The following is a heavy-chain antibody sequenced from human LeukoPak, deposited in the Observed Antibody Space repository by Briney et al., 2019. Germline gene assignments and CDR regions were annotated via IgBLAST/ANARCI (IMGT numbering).Heavy chain of an antibody. CDR2: ITTSDGNT. V-gene: IGHV3-23*01. J-gene: IGHJ1*01. Sequence: PGGSLRLSCAASGFTFSSYTMSWVRQAPGKGLEWVSTITTSDGNTYYADSVKGRFTVSRDNSKNTLFLQMNSLRAEDTAVYYCALLGAAGREYFQHWGQGTLVSVSS. D-gene: IGHD6-13*01. CDR3: ALLGAAGREYFQH. CDR1: GFTFSSYT.